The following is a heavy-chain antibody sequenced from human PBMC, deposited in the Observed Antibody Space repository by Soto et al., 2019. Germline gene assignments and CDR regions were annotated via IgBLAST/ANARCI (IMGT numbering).Heavy chain of an antibody. V-gene: IGHV4-30-4*01. CDR2: IYYSGST. Sequence: QVQLQESGPGLVKPSQTLSLTCTVSGGSISSGDYYWSWIRQPPGKGLEWIGYIYYSGSTYYNPYLQSRVTISVDTSKNQFSLKLSSVTAADTAVYYCASLVVTAHNWFDPWGQGTLVTVSS. CDR1: GGSISSGDYY. J-gene: IGHJ5*02. CDR3: ASLVVTAHNWFDP. D-gene: IGHD2-21*02.